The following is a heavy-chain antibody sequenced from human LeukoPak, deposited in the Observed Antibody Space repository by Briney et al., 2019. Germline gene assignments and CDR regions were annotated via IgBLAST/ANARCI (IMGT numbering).Heavy chain of an antibody. CDR3: AKNRGYCSGGSCYGDY. Sequence: GGSLRLSCAASGFTFSNYAMSWVRQAPGKGLEWVSTISTSGDNTYFADSVKGRFTISRDISKNTLYPQMNSLRVEDTAVYYCAKNRGYCSGGSCYGDYWGQGTLVTVSS. CDR2: ISTSGDNT. CDR1: GFTFSNYA. V-gene: IGHV3-23*01. D-gene: IGHD2-15*01. J-gene: IGHJ4*02.